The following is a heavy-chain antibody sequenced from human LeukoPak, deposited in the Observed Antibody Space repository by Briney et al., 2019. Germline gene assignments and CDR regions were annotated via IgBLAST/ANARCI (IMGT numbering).Heavy chain of an antibody. CDR3: AKEFGRADIVVVPAASLDY. V-gene: IGHV3-30*18. Sequence: GGSLRLSCAASGFTFSSYGMHWVRQAPGKGLEWVAVISYDGSNKYYADSVKGRFTISRDNSKNTLYLQMNSLRAEDTAVYYCAKEFGRADIVVVPAASLDYWGQGTLVTVSS. D-gene: IGHD2-2*01. CDR1: GFTFSSYG. J-gene: IGHJ4*02. CDR2: ISYDGSNK.